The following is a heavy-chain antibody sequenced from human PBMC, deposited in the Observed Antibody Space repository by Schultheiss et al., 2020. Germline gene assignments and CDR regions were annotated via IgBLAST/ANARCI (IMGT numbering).Heavy chain of an antibody. CDR1: GFTFSSYV. CDR2: IWYDGSNK. J-gene: IGHJ6*02. CDR3: ARVLESGSYYHYYYGMDV. D-gene: IGHD1-26*01. Sequence: RGSLRISCAASGFTFSSYVMHWVRQAPGKGLEWVAVIWYDGSNKYYADSVKGRFTISRDNSKNTLYLQMNSLRAEDTAVYYCARVLESGSYYHYYYGMDVWGQGTTVTVSS. V-gene: IGHV3-33*01.